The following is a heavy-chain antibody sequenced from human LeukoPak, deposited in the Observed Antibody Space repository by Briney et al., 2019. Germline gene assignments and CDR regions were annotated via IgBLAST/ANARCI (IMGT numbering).Heavy chain of an antibody. V-gene: IGHV4-34*01. Sequence: PSETLSLTYAVYGGSFSGYYWSWIRQPPGKGLEWIGEINHSGSTNYNPSLKSRVTISVDTSKNQFSLKLSSVTAADTAVYYCARALRFLNFDYWGQGTLVTVSS. D-gene: IGHD3-3*01. CDR3: ARALRFLNFDY. CDR2: INHSGST. J-gene: IGHJ4*02. CDR1: GGSFSGYY.